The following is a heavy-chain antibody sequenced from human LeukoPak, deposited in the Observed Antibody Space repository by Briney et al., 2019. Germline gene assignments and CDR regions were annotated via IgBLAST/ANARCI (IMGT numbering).Heavy chain of an antibody. V-gene: IGHV1-2*02. D-gene: IGHD4-17*01. Sequence: ASVKVSCKASGYTFTGYYMHWVRQAPGQGLEWMGWINPNSGGTNYAQKFQGRVTTTRDTSISTAYMELSRLRSDDTAVYYCARDLLHGDPLDYWGQGTLVTVSS. CDR1: GYTFTGYY. CDR2: INPNSGGT. CDR3: ARDLLHGDPLDY. J-gene: IGHJ4*02.